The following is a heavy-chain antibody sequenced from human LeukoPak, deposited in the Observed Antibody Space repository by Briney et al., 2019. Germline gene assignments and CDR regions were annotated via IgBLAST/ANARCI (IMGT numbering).Heavy chain of an antibody. Sequence: ASVKVSCKASGYTFTGYYMHWVRQAPGQGLEWMGWINPNSGGTNYAQKFQGRVTMTRDTSISTAYMELSRLRSDDTAVYYCARPPDADYYFDYWGQGTLVTVSS. V-gene: IGHV1-2*02. CDR1: GYTFTGYY. CDR2: INPNSGGT. CDR3: ARPPDADYYFDY. J-gene: IGHJ4*02. D-gene: IGHD2-2*01.